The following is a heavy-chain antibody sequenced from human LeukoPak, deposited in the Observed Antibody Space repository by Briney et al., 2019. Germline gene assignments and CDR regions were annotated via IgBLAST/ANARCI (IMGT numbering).Heavy chain of an antibody. V-gene: IGHV3-21*01. CDR1: GFTFSNYN. CDR2: ISSTSNYI. D-gene: IGHD6-19*01. J-gene: IGHJ4*02. CDR3: ARGRGLGELAVASFDS. Sequence: KPGGSLRLSCTASGFTFSNYNMNWVRQAPGKGLEWVSSISSTSNYIYYADSVKGRFTISRDNAKNSLYLQMNSLRAEDTAVYYCARGRGLGELAVASFDSWGQGILVTVSS.